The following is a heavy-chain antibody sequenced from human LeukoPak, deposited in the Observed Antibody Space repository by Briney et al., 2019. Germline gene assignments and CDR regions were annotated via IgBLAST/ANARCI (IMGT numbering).Heavy chain of an antibody. J-gene: IGHJ3*02. CDR3: ARQEGDAFDI. V-gene: IGHV4-59*08. CDR1: DGSISSYY. CDR2: IYYSGST. Sequence: QPSETLSLTCTVSDGSISSYYWSWIRQPPGKGLEWIGYIYYSGSTNYNPSLKSRVTISVDTSKNQFSLKLSSVTAADTAVYYCARQEGDAFDIWGQGTMVTVSS.